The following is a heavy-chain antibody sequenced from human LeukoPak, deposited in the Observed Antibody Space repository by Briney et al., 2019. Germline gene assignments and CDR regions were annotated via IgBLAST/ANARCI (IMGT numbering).Heavy chain of an antibody. J-gene: IGHJ4*02. CDR3: ARGRGLRFPFDY. CDR1: GGSISSYY. CDR2: IYYSGST. D-gene: IGHD5-12*01. Sequence: PSETLSLTCTVSGGSISSYYWSWIRQPPEKGLEWIGYIYYSGSTNYNPSLKSRVTISVDTSKNQFSLKLSSVTAADTAVYYCARGRGLRFPFDYWGQGTLVTVSS. V-gene: IGHV4-59*01.